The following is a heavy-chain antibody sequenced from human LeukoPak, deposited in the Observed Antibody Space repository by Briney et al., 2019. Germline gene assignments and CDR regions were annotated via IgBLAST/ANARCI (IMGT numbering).Heavy chain of an antibody. J-gene: IGHJ6*02. Sequence: ASVKVSCKASGYTFTSYYMHWVRQAPGQGLEWMGWISAYNGNTNYAQKLQGRVTMTTDTSTSTAYMELRSLRSDDTAVYYCARSFWSGYIPVMDVWGQGTTVTVSS. D-gene: IGHD3-3*01. V-gene: IGHV1-18*04. CDR1: GYTFTSYY. CDR3: ARSFWSGYIPVMDV. CDR2: ISAYNGNT.